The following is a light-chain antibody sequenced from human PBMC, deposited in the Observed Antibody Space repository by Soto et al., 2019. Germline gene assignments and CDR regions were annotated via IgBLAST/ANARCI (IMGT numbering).Light chain of an antibody. CDR1: QGISNW. Sequence: DIQMTQSPSSVSASVGDRVTITCRASQGISNWLAWYQQKPEKAPKLLIYTASSLQSGVPSRFSGSGSGTDFTLTISSLQPEDFATYYCQQANSFPITFGQGTRLEIK. CDR2: TAS. V-gene: IGKV1-12*01. CDR3: QQANSFPIT. J-gene: IGKJ5*01.